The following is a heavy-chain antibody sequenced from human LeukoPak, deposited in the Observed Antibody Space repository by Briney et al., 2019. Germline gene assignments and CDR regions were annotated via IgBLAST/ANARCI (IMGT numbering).Heavy chain of an antibody. D-gene: IGHD4-23*01. Sequence: SQTLSLTCAVSGGSISSGGYSWSWIRQPPGKGLEWIGYIYHSGSTYYNPSLKSRVTISVDRSKNQFSLKLSSVTAADTAVYYCARGTNYGGNFDYWGQGTLATVSS. CDR1: GGSISSGGYS. J-gene: IGHJ4*02. V-gene: IGHV4-30-2*01. CDR3: ARGTNYGGNFDY. CDR2: IYHSGST.